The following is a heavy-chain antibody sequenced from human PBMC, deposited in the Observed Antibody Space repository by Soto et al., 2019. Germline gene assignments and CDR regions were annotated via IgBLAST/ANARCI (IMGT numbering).Heavy chain of an antibody. J-gene: IGHJ4*02. Sequence: QVQLVESGGGVVQPGRSLRLSCAASGFTFSSYGMHWVRQAPGKGLEWVAVIWYDGSNKYYADSVKGRFTISRDNSKNTLYLQMNSLRAEDTAVYYCARVLYGYYFDYWGQGPLVTVSS. V-gene: IGHV3-33*01. CDR1: GFTFSSYG. CDR2: IWYDGSNK. CDR3: ARVLYGYYFDY. D-gene: IGHD3-10*01.